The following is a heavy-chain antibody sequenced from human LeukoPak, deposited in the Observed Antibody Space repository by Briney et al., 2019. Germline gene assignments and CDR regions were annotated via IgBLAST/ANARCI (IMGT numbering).Heavy chain of an antibody. J-gene: IGHJ4*02. CDR1: GYTFTGYY. Sequence: ASVKVSCKASGYTFTGYYMHWVRQAPGQALEWMGWINPNSGGTNYAQKFQGRVTMTRDTSISTAYMELSRLRSDDTAVYYCARPALYGSGSYYDYWGQGTLVTVSS. CDR3: ARPALYGSGSYYDY. D-gene: IGHD3-10*01. CDR2: INPNSGGT. V-gene: IGHV1-2*02.